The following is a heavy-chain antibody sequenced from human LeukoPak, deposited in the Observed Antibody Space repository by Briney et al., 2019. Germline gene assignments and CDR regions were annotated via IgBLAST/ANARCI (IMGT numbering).Heavy chain of an antibody. CDR1: GYTFTSYY. CDR3: ARDGYYDSSGQVWDY. D-gene: IGHD3-22*01. J-gene: IGHJ4*02. V-gene: IGHV1-69*04. Sequence: GASVKVSCKASGYTFTSYYIHWVRQAPGQGLEWMGRIIPILGIANYAQKFQGRVTITADKSTSTAYMELSSLRSEDTAVYYCARDGYYDSSGQVWDYWGQGTLVTVSS. CDR2: IIPILGIA.